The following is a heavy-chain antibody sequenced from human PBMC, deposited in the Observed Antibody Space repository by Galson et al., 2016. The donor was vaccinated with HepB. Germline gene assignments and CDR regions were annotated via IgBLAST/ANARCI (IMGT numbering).Heavy chain of an antibody. CDR3: ARESEAAVGRDAFDI. J-gene: IGHJ3*02. D-gene: IGHD6-13*01. CDR1: GYSFLRFT. Sequence: SVKVSCKASGYSFLRFTLNWVRQAPGQGLEWMGWINTNTGNPTYAQGFTGRFVFSLDTSVSTAYLQIGSLKAEDTAVYYCARESEAAVGRDAFDIWGQGTMVAVSS. V-gene: IGHV7-4-1*01. CDR2: INTNTGNP.